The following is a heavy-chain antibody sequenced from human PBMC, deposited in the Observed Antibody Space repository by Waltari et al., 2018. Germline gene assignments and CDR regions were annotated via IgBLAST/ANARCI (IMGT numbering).Heavy chain of an antibody. V-gene: IGHV3-9*01. D-gene: IGHD3-9*01. Sequence: EVPLVESGGGLVQPDRSLILSCAASGFTFDAYAMHWVWLAPGKVMEGGSGSRWNSGIISEADVLKGRFTIYRDNAKNSLYRQMNSLRAEDTALYYCAIILTGQDESDYWGQGTLITVSS. J-gene: IGHJ4*02. CDR2: SRWNSGII. CDR3: AIILTGQDESDY. CDR1: GFTFDAYA.